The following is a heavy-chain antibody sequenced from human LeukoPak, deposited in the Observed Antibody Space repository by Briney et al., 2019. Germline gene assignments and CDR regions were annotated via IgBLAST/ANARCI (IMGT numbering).Heavy chain of an antibody. Sequence: GGSVRLFCAASGFGFGQYEMNWVRQAPGRGREGIAYISVRAGTIYYGDSAEGRFTISRDDAKNSLYLQMNGLRVEDTAIYYCAKDFPHYYEVPHGMDVWGQGTTVTV. D-gene: IGHD3-22*01. CDR2: ISVRAGTI. J-gene: IGHJ6*02. CDR3: AKDFPHYYEVPHGMDV. CDR1: GFGFGQYE. V-gene: IGHV3-48*03.